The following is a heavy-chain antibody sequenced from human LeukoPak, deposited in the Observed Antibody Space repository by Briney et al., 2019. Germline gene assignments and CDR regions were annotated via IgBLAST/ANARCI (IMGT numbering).Heavy chain of an antibody. V-gene: IGHV3-73*01. Sequence: GGSLRLSCAASGFTFTGSAMHWVRQASGKGLEWVGRIRGKPNSYATTYAASVRGRFTFSRDDSTNTAYLQMNSLRAEDTAVYYCARDLGDAFDIWGQGTMVTVSS. CDR3: ARDLGDAFDI. CDR2: IRGKPNSYAT. CDR1: GFTFTGSA. D-gene: IGHD3-16*01. J-gene: IGHJ3*02.